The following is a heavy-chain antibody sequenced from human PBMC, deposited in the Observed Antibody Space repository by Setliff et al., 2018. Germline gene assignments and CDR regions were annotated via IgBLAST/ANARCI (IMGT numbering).Heavy chain of an antibody. Sequence: SETLSLTCTVSGGSISSGGYYWSWIRQHPGKGLEWIGYIYYSGSTYYNPSLKSRVTISVDTSKNQFSLELTSVTAADTAVYYCARMSGFLYLDVWGNGTTVTVSS. D-gene: IGHD3-3*01. J-gene: IGHJ6*03. V-gene: IGHV4-31*03. CDR1: GGSISSGGYY. CDR2: IYYSGST. CDR3: ARMSGFLYLDV.